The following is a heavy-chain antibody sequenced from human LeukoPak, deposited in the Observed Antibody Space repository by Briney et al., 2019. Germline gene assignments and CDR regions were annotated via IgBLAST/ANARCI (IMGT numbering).Heavy chain of an antibody. CDR1: GYTFTSYY. V-gene: IGHV1-69*05. CDR3: VRSGPAASNYYYYMDV. Sequence: SVKVSCKASGYTFTSYYMHWVRQAPGQGLEWMGGIIPIFGTSNYAQRFQGKVTITTDESMTTAYMELSGLRSEDTAVYYCVRSGPAASNYYYYMDVWGKGTTVTVSS. CDR2: IIPIFGTS. D-gene: IGHD6-13*01. J-gene: IGHJ6*03.